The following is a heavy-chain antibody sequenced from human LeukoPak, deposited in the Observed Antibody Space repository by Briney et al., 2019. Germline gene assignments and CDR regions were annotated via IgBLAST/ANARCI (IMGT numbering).Heavy chain of an antibody. CDR2: ISGSGGST. J-gene: IGHJ4*02. Sequence: GGSLRLSCAASGFTFSSYAMSWVRQAPGKGLEWVSAISGSGGSTYYADSVKGRFTIARDNSKNTLYLQMNSLRAEDTAAYYCAKVYDSSGYDSFFDYWGQGTLVTVSS. CDR3: AKVYDSSGYDSFFDY. D-gene: IGHD3-22*01. CDR1: GFTFSSYA. V-gene: IGHV3-23*01.